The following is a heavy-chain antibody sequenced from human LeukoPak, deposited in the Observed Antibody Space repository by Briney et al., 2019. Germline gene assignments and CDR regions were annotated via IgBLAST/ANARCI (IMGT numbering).Heavy chain of an antibody. CDR3: ARSPLYDFWSGYYDY. Sequence: SETLSLTCTVSGYSISSGYYWGWIRQPPGKGLERIGSIYHSGSTYYNPSLKSRVTISVDTSKNQFSLKLSSVTAADTAVYYCARSPLYDFWSGYYDYWGQGTLVTVSS. CDR2: IYHSGST. D-gene: IGHD3-3*01. V-gene: IGHV4-38-2*02. J-gene: IGHJ4*02. CDR1: GYSISSGYY.